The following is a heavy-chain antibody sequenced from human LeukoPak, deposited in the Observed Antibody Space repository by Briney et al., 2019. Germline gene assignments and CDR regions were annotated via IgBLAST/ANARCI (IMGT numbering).Heavy chain of an antibody. J-gene: IGHJ6*02. V-gene: IGHV3-66*01. CDR2: IYSGGST. CDR1: GFTVSSNY. CDR3: ARDSDNYYGMDV. Sequence: GGSLRLSCAASGFTVSSNYMSWVRQAPGKGLEWVSVIYSGGSTYYADSVKGRFTISRDNSKNTLYLQMNSLRAEDTAVYYCARDSDNYYGMDVWGQGTTVTVSS. D-gene: IGHD2-15*01.